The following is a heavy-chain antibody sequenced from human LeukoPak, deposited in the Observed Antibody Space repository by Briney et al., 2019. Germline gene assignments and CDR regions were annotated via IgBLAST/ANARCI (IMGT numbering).Heavy chain of an antibody. D-gene: IGHD6-6*01. CDR3: ASSSIAARGGDYFDY. V-gene: IGHV1-69*13. Sequence: ASVKVSCKASGYTFTSYDISWVRQAPGQGLEWMGGIIPIFGTANYAQKFQGRVTITADESTSTAYMELSSLRSEDTAVYYCASSSIAARGGDYFDYWGQGTLVTVSS. J-gene: IGHJ4*02. CDR2: IIPIFGTA. CDR1: GYTFTSYD.